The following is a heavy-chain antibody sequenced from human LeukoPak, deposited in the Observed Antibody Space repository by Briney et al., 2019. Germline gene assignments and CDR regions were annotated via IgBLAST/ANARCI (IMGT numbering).Heavy chain of an antibody. V-gene: IGHV4-34*01. CDR1: GGSFSGYY. CDR2: INHSGST. D-gene: IGHD3-10*01. J-gene: IGHJ4*02. Sequence: SETLSLTCAVYGGSFSGYYWSWIRQPPGKGLEWIGEINHSGSTNYNPSLKSRVTISVDTSKNQFSLKLSSVTAADTAVYYCARQHGEIFFDYWGQGTLVTVSS. CDR3: ARQHGEIFFDY.